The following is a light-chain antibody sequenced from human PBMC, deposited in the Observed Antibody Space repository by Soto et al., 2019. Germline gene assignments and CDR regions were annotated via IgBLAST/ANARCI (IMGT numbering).Light chain of an antibody. CDR2: DAS. J-gene: IGKJ4*01. CDR3: QQHSNWPLT. V-gene: IGKV3-11*01. Sequence: EIVLIHSPATLSLSPWERATLSLSASQSVSSNLAWYQQNPGQAPRLLIFDASNRATGIPARFSGSGSGTDFILTISSLEPEDFAVYYCQQHSNWPLTFGGGTKVDIK. CDR1: QSVSSN.